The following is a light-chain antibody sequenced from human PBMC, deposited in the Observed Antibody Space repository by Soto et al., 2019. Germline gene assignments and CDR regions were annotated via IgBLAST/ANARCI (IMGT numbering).Light chain of an antibody. CDR1: QTINKNY. V-gene: IGKV3-20*01. J-gene: IGKJ1*01. Sequence: EIVLTQSPGTLSLSPGERATLSCRASQTINKNYFAWYQQKPGQAPRPLMYSASSRATGIPDRFSGSGSGTEFTLTISSLQSEDFAVYYCQQYNNWPPGTFGQGTKVDIK. CDR2: SAS. CDR3: QQYNNWPPGT.